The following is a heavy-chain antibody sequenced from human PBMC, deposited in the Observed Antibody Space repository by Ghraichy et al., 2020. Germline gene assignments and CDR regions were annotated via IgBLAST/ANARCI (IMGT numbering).Heavy chain of an antibody. Sequence: GGSLRLSCAASGFTFDDYAMHWVRQAPGKGLEWVSGISWNSGSIGYADSVKGRFTISRDNAKNSLYLQMNSLRAEDTALYYCAKASSGWYPTHFDYWGQGTLVTVSS. V-gene: IGHV3-9*01. CDR2: ISWNSGSI. D-gene: IGHD6-19*01. CDR1: GFTFDDYA. CDR3: AKASSGWYPTHFDY. J-gene: IGHJ4*02.